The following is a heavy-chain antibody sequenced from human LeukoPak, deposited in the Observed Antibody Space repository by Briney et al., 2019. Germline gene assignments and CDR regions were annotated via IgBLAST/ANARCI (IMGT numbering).Heavy chain of an antibody. CDR3: ARVRLDNTMNFDY. V-gene: IGHV1-18*01. D-gene: IGHD3-22*01. CDR2: ISASKGNT. J-gene: IGHJ4*02. Sequence: GASVKVSCKASGYTFTSYAITWVRQAPGQGLEWMGWISASKGNTNYAQKLQGRVTTTTDTSTTTAYMELRSLRSDDTAVYYCARVRLDNTMNFDYWGQGTLVTVSS. CDR1: GYTFTSYA.